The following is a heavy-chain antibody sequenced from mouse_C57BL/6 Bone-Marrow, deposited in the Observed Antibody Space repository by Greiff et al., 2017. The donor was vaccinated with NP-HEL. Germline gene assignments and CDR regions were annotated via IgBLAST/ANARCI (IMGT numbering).Heavy chain of an antibody. J-gene: IGHJ4*01. CDR1: GFNIKDDY. CDR3: TYYLYAMDY. CDR2: IDPENGDT. Sequence: VHVKQSGAELVRPGASVKLSCTASGFNIKDDYMHWVKQRPEQGLEWIGWIDPENGDTEYASKFQGKATITADTSSNTAYLQLSSLTSEDTAVYYCTYYLYAMDYWGQGTSVTVSS. V-gene: IGHV14-4*01. D-gene: IGHD1-1*01.